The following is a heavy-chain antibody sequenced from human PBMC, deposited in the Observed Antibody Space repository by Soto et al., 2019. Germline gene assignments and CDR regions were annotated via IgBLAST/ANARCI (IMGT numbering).Heavy chain of an antibody. J-gene: IGHJ4*02. D-gene: IGHD3-10*01. CDR1: GFTFSSYA. CDR2: MSGSSTST. CDR3: AKDPSSGFAMENYFDY. Sequence: EVQLSGSGGGLVQPGGSLRLSCAASGFTFSSYAMSWVRQAPGKGLEWVSAMSGSSTSTYYADSVKGRFTISRDNSKNTLYLQMNSLRAEDTAVYYCAKDPSSGFAMENYFDYWGQGTLVTVFS. V-gene: IGHV3-23*01.